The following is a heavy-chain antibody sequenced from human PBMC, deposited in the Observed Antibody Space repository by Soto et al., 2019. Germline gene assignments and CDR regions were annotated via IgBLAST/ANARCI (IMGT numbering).Heavy chain of an antibody. Sequence: QVQLVQSGGEVRKPGASVTVSCKASGYTFTSYGISWVRQAPGQGLEWMGWISGYNGKTNYAQKVQDRVTMTTDTSTSTVYLELRSLRFADTAVYYCARAGDVPYYYYGMDVWGQGTTVTVSS. CDR1: GYTFTSYG. V-gene: IGHV1-18*01. D-gene: IGHD2-21*02. J-gene: IGHJ6*02. CDR2: ISGYNGKT. CDR3: ARAGDVPYYYYGMDV.